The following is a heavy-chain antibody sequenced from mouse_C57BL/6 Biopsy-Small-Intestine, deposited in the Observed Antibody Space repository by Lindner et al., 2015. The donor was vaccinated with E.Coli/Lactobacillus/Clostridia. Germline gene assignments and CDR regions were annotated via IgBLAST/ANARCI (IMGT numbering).Heavy chain of an antibody. CDR3: ARRGADYFAMDY. Sequence: VQLQDSGGGLVKPGGSLKLSCAASGFTFSDYGMHWVRQVPEKGLEWVASISSGSSTIHYIDIVKGRFTISRDNAKNTLFLQMTSLRSEDTAMYYCARRGADYFAMDYWGQGTSVTVSS. V-gene: IGHV5-17*01. CDR1: GFTFSDYG. CDR2: ISSGSSTI. J-gene: IGHJ4*01.